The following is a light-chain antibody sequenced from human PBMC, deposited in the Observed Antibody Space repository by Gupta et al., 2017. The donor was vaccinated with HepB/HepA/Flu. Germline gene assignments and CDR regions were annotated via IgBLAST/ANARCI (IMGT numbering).Light chain of an antibody. CDR3: QQYYSTTLT. CDR1: QSVLYSSNNKNY. Sequence: DIVMTQSPDSLAVSLGERATINCKSSQSVLYSSNNKNYLAWYQQNPGQPPKLLIYWASTRESGVPERFSGSGSGTDFTLTISSLQAEDVAVYYCQQYYSTTLTFGPGTKVDIK. V-gene: IGKV4-1*01. CDR2: WAS. J-gene: IGKJ3*01.